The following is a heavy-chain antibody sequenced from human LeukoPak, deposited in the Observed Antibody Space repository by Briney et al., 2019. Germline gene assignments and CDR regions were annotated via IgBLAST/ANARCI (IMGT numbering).Heavy chain of an antibody. CDR3: ARGDASMATGFNY. D-gene: IGHD6-6*01. J-gene: IGHJ4*01. CDR1: GFTFTNYW. V-gene: IGHV5-51*01. CDR2: IYPGDSDT. Sequence: GESLKISCQTSGFTFTNYWIGWVRHMPGKGLEWMGIIYPGDSDTKYSPSFRGQVTMSADKSTSTAYLQWGSLKASDTAMYFCARGDASMATGFNYWGQGTLVTVSS.